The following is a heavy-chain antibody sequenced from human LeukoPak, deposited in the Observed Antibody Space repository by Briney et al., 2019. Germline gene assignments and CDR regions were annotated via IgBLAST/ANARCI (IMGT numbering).Heavy chain of an antibody. CDR1: GFTFDDYA. CDR3: AELGITMIGGV. J-gene: IGHJ6*04. CDR2: ISWNSGSI. Sequence: PGGSLRLSFAATGFTFDDYAMHWVRKAPGKDLEWVSGISWNSGSIGYADSVKGRFTISRDNAKNSLYLQMNSLRAEDTAVYYCAELGITMIGGVWGKGTTVTISS. V-gene: IGHV3-9*01. D-gene: IGHD3-10*02.